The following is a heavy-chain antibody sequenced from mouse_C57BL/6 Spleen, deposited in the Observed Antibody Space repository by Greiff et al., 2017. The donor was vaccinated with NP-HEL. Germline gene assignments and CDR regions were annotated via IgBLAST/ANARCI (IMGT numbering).Heavy chain of an antibody. Sequence: QVQLQQSGAELVKPGASVKLSCKASGYTFTSYWMHWVKQRPGQGLEWIGMIHPNSGSTNYNEKFKSKATLTVDKSSSTAYMQLSSLTSEDSAVYSCAREALYYSNSFAYWGQGTLVTVSA. J-gene: IGHJ3*01. CDR3: AREALYYSNSFAY. D-gene: IGHD2-5*01. V-gene: IGHV1-64*01. CDR1: GYTFTSYW. CDR2: IHPNSGST.